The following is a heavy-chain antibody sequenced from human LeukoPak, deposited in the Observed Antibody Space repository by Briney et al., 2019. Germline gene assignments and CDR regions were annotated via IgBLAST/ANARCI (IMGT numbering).Heavy chain of an antibody. V-gene: IGHV1-2*02. Sequence: ASVKVSFKASGYTFTSYDFNWVRQAPGQGLEWMGWINPTSGVTNYAQKFQGRVTMTRDTSISTAYMELSRLRSDDTALYYCARDRGYSSSPFDYWGQGTLVTVSS. D-gene: IGHD6-13*01. CDR1: GYTFTSYD. CDR2: INPTSGVT. CDR3: ARDRGYSSSPFDY. J-gene: IGHJ4*02.